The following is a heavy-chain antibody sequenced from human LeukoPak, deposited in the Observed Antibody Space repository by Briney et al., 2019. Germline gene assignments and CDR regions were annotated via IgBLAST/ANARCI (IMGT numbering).Heavy chain of an antibody. CDR1: GGTFSRYA. CDR3: ATSGGDYYYYSLDV. CDR2: IIPVLGTT. D-gene: IGHD3-10*01. Sequence: SVKVSCKASGGTFSRYAISWVRQAPGQGLEWIGGIIPVLGTTNYAQTFQNKVTITADESTSTTYMELSSLTSEDAAVYYCATSGGDYYYYSLDVWGKGTPVTISS. V-gene: IGHV1-69*13. J-gene: IGHJ6*03.